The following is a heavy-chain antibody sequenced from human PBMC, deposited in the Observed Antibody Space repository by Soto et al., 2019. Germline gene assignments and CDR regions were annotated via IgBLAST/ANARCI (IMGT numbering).Heavy chain of an antibody. V-gene: IGHV3-15*01. CDR3: TTLSYLYYDGMDV. Sequence: PGGSLRLSCEASGFTFSNAWMNWVRQGPGKGLEWLGRIKSKVDGGTADYGAATKGRFSISRDDLKNMLYLQMNSLKPDDTAVYYCTTLSYLYYDGMDVWGQGTTDT. CDR1: GFTFSNAW. CDR2: IKSKVDGGTA. D-gene: IGHD2-2*01. J-gene: IGHJ6*02.